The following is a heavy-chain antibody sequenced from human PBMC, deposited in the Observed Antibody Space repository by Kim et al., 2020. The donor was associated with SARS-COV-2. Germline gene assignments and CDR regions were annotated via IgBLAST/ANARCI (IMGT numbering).Heavy chain of an antibody. V-gene: IGHV3-11*01. Sequence: GGSLRLSCAASGFTFSDYYMSWIRQAPGKGLEWVSYISSSGSTIYYADSVKGRFTISRDNAKNSLYLQMNSLRAEDTAVYYCARGFLSSYDYYYYYGMDVWGQGTTVTVSS. CDR2: ISSSGSTI. D-gene: IGHD6-13*01. CDR3: ARGFLSSYDYYYYYGMDV. J-gene: IGHJ6*02. CDR1: GFTFSDYY.